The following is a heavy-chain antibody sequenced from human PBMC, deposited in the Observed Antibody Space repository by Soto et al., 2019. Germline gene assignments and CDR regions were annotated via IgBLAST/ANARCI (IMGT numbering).Heavy chain of an antibody. CDR2: ISYDGSNK. CDR3: ARPVTVAHYYYYGMDV. CDR1: GFTFSSYA. V-gene: IGHV3-30-3*01. D-gene: IGHD4-17*01. Sequence: QVQLVESGGGVVQPGRSLRLSCAASGFTFSSYAMHWVRQAPGKGLEWVAVISYDGSNKYYADSVKGRFTISRDNSKNTLYLQMNSLRAEDTAVYYCARPVTVAHYYYYGMDVWGQGTTVTVSS. J-gene: IGHJ6*02.